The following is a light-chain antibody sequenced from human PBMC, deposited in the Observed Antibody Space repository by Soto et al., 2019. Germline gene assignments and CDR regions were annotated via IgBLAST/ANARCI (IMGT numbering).Light chain of an antibody. J-gene: IGKJ5*01. V-gene: IGKV1-9*01. CDR3: QQVNSYPIT. CDR2: AAS. Sequence: DIQLTQSPSFLSASVGDRVTITCRASQDISSHSAWYQQKPGKAPKLLVYAASTLQIGVPPRFSGRGSGTEFTLTISSVQPEDFAIYYCQQVNSYPITFGQGTRLDLK. CDR1: QDISSH.